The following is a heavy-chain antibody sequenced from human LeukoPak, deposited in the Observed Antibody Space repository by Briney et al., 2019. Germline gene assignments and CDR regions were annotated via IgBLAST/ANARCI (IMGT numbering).Heavy chain of an antibody. CDR2: IYTSGST. D-gene: IGHD6-19*01. CDR1: GGSISSYY. J-gene: IGHJ5*02. CDR3: ARDQQWRGNWFDP. Sequence: SETLSLTCTVSGGSISSYYWSWIRQPAGKGLEWIGRIYTSGSTNYNPSLMSRVTMSVGTSKNQFSLKLSSVTAADTAVYYCARDQQWRGNWFDPWGQGTLVTVSS. V-gene: IGHV4-4*07.